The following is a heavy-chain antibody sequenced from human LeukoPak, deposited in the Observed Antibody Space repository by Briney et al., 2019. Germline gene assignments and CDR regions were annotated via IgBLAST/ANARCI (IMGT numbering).Heavy chain of an antibody. D-gene: IGHD2-2*01. Sequence: ASVKVSCKASGYTFTGYYMHWVRQAPGQGLEWMGWINPNSGGTNYAQKFQGRVTTTRDTSISTAYMELSRLRSDDTAVYYCARVGYCSSTSCSNWFDPWGQGTLVTVSS. CDR1: GYTFTGYY. V-gene: IGHV1-2*02. CDR3: ARVGYCSSTSCSNWFDP. J-gene: IGHJ5*02. CDR2: INPNSGGT.